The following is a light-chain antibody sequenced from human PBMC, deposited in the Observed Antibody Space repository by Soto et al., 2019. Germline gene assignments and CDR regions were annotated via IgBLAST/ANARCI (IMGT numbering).Light chain of an antibody. CDR1: QSVSSSY. J-gene: IGKJ5*01. CDR2: GAS. V-gene: IGKV3-20*01. Sequence: ESVLTQSPGTLSLSPGERATLSCRTSQSVSSSYLAWYQQKPGQAPRLLIYGASSRATGIPDRFSGSGSGTDFTLTISRLEPEDFAVYYCQQYGSSPTFGRGTRLEIK. CDR3: QQYGSSPT.